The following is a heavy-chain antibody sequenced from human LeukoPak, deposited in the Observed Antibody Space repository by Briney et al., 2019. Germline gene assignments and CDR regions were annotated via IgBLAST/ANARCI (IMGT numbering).Heavy chain of an antibody. CDR3: AREIVVVPAAIWFDP. D-gene: IGHD2-2*01. CDR2: IYTSGST. CDR1: GGSISSGSYY. Sequence: SETLSLTCTVSGGSISSGSYYWSWLRQPAGRGLEWIGRIYTSGSTNYNPSLKSRVTISVDTSKNQFSLKLSSVTAADTAVYYCAREIVVVPAAIWFDPWGQGTLVTVSS. V-gene: IGHV4-61*02. J-gene: IGHJ5*02.